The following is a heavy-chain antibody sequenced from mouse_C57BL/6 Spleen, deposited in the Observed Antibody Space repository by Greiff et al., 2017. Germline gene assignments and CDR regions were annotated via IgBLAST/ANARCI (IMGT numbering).Heavy chain of an antibody. D-gene: IGHD1-1*01. CDR2: IDPNSGGT. J-gene: IGHJ4*01. CDR3: ARRGGGSRPYYYDRDY. V-gene: IGHV1-72*01. Sequence: VQLQQPGAELVKPGASVKLSCKASGYTFTSYWMHWVKQRPGRGLEWIGRIDPNSGGTKYNEKFKSKATLTVDKPSSTAYMQLSSLTSEDSAVEYCARRGGGSRPYYYDRDYWGQGTSVTVSS. CDR1: GYTFTSYW.